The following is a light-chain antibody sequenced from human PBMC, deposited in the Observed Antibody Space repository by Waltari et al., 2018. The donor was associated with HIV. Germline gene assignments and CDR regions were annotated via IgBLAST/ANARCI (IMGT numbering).Light chain of an antibody. CDR2: NND. CDR1: ASNIGGNT. J-gene: IGLJ3*02. V-gene: IGLV1-44*01. Sequence: QRVTMSCSGSASNIGGNTVNWYQHLPQTAPKLLIYNNDERPSGVPDRFSASKTGTSASLDISGLQSEDEADYYCATWDDGLSGWVFGGGTKLTVL. CDR3: ATWDDGLSGWV.